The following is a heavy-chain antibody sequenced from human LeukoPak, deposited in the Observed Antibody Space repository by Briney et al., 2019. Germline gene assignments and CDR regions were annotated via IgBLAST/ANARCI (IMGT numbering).Heavy chain of an antibody. Sequence: GGSLRLSCAASGFTFGDYAMHWVRQTPGKGLEWVSLISWDGGNTYYADYVKGRFTIFRDNSKNSLYLQMNSLRSDDTALYFCAKDIARGHSSSWYQDHWGQGTLVTVSS. D-gene: IGHD6-13*01. J-gene: IGHJ4*02. CDR2: ISWDGGNT. CDR1: GFTFGDYA. V-gene: IGHV3-43D*03. CDR3: AKDIARGHSSSWYQDH.